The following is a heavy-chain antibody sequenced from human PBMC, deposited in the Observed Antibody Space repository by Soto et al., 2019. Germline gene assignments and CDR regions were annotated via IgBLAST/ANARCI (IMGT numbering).Heavy chain of an antibody. Sequence: SETLSLTCTVSGASISNVTFYWAWIRQPPGKGLEWIATISYSETNYYNPSLQSRLTRYVDKTKNLLSLKLTSVTAADTAVYYCACPLGGYFDFWGQGTLVTVSS. J-gene: IGHJ4*02. CDR1: GASISNVTFY. CDR2: ISYSETN. D-gene: IGHD3-16*01. CDR3: ACPLGGYFDF. V-gene: IGHV4-39*01.